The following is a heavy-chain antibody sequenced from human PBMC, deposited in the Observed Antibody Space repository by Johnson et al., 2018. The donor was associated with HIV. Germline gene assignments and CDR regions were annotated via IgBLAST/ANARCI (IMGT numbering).Heavy chain of an antibody. Sequence: QVQLVESGGGLVQPGRSLRLSCAASGFTFSNYGMHWVRQAPGKGLEWVAVIWYDGSNKYYGDSVKGRFTISRDNSKNTLYLQMNSLRAEDTAVYYCAKGRRMYYYDSSGWGGAFDIWGQGTMVTVSS. CDR2: IWYDGSNK. J-gene: IGHJ3*02. D-gene: IGHD3-22*01. CDR3: AKGRRMYYYDSSGWGGAFDI. CDR1: GFTFSNYG. V-gene: IGHV3-33*06.